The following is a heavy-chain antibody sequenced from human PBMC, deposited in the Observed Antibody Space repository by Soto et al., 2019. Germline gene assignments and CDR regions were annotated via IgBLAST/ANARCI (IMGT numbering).Heavy chain of an antibody. CDR1: GCTFSSYA. Sequence: ASVKVSCKASGCTFSSYAISWVLQAPGQGLEWMGWINPNTGGTNYAQKFQGRVTMARDTSISTAYMELSSLRSGDTALYYCARQLAYCAGDCYTEPIDYWGQGTLVTVSS. CDR2: INPNTGGT. CDR3: ARQLAYCAGDCYTEPIDY. D-gene: IGHD2-21*02. V-gene: IGHV1-2*02. J-gene: IGHJ4*02.